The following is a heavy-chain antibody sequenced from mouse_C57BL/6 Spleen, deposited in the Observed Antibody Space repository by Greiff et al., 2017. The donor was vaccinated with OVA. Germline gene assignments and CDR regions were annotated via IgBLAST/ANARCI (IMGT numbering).Heavy chain of an antibody. V-gene: IGHV10-1*01. Sequence: EVKVVESGGGLVQPKGSLKLSCAASGFSFNTYAMNWVRQAPGKGLEWVARIRSKSNNYATYYADSVKDRFTISRDDSESMLYLQMNNLKTEDTAMYYCVRHGWLGDAMDYWGQGTSVTVSS. CDR2: IRSKSNNYAT. CDR1: GFSFNTYA. CDR3: VRHGWLGDAMDY. D-gene: IGHD2-3*01. J-gene: IGHJ4*01.